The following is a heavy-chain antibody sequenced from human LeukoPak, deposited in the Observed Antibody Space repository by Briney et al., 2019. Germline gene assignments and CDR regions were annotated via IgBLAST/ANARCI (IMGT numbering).Heavy chain of an antibody. CDR2: MYYTGST. D-gene: IGHD4-17*01. CDR1: GGSISSSYYY. CDR3: ARGTGYYGDCFDY. Sequence: SETLSLTCTVSGGSISSSYYYWGWIRQPPGKGLEYIGYMYYTGSTYYSPSLKSRVSISVDTSKNQFSLKLSSVTAADTAVYYCARGTGYYGDCFDYWAREPWSLSPQ. V-gene: IGHV4-39*01. J-gene: IGHJ4*02.